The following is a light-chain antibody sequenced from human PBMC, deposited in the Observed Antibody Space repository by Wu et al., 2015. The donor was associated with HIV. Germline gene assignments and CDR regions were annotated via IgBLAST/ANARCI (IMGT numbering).Light chain of an antibody. J-gene: IGKJ1*01. CDR2: GAS. V-gene: IGKV1-39*01. CDR3: QQTYNAPWT. CDR1: QYVNTY. Sequence: DIQMTQSPSSLSASVGDRVTITCRASQYVNTYLNWYQQKPGKAPKILIYGASILHSGVPSRFSGSESGTDFTLTISSLQPEDFATYYCQQTYNAPWTFGQGTKMEIK.